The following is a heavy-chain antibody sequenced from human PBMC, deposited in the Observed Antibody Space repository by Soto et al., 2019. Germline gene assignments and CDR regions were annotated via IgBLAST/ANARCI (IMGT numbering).Heavy chain of an antibody. J-gene: IGHJ3*02. V-gene: IGHV3-21*01. CDR3: ARGQGFSYGSSALDI. Sequence: EVQLVESGGGLVKPGGSLRLSCVGSGFTFSSYNINGVRQAPGKGLEWVPSISTSSTYIFYTDSVKARFTISRDNAKNSLYLQMNSLRGEDTAVYFCARGQGFSYGSSALDIWGLGTMVTVSS. D-gene: IGHD5-18*01. CDR2: ISTSSTYI. CDR1: GFTFSSYN.